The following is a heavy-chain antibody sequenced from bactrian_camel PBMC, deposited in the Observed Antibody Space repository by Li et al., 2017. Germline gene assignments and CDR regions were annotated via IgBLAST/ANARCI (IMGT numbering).Heavy chain of an antibody. V-gene: IGHV3S31*01. CDR2: INFGGDMT. D-gene: IGHD6*01. J-gene: IGHJ4*01. CDR3: AAESTVFPTSTINARWYRS. CDR1: GYTTC. Sequence: VQLVESGGGSVQAGGSLRLSCAVSGYTTCMAWFRVAAGNEREGVAAINFGGDMTYYAYSVKGRFTISQDNARSTMYLQMNSLKPEDTAMYYCAAESTVFPTSTINARWYRSWGRGTQVTVS.